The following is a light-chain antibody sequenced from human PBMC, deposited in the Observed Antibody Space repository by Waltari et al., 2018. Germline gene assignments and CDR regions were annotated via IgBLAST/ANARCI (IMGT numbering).Light chain of an antibody. J-gene: IGLJ3*02. V-gene: IGLV1-36*01. CDR2: DVG. Sequence: LLQHRPLACGAATHGPTICCSGSGYDSENNDVSWYQQVPGKAPKLLIYDVGLLPSGVPDRFSASKSGTSASLAICGLQSEDEADYYCAAWADSLIRRVFGGGTKLTVL. CDR3: AAWADSLIRRV. CDR1: GYDSENND.